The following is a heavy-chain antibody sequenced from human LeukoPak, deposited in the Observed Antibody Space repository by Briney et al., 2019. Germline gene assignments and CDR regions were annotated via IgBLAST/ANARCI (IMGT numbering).Heavy chain of an antibody. D-gene: IGHD3-10*01. Sequence: NPSETLSLTCAVYGGSFSGYYWSWIRQPAGKGLEWIGRIYTSGSTNYNPSLKSRVTMSVDTSKNQFSLKLSSVTAADTAVYYCARSLGGSGSYYKGDYFDYWGQGTLVTVSS. CDR3: ARSLGGSGSYYKGDYFDY. CDR2: IYTSGST. V-gene: IGHV4-59*10. J-gene: IGHJ4*02. CDR1: GGSFSGYY.